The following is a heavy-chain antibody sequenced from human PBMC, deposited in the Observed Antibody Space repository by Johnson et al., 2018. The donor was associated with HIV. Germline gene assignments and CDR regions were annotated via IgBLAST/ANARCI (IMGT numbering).Heavy chain of an antibody. V-gene: IGHV3-30-3*01. CDR1: GFTFSSYA. J-gene: IGHJ3*02. CDR2: ISSDGSNK. CDR3: AREGFIPVLLRGGAFDI. Sequence: QVQLVESGGGVVQPGRSLRLSCAASGFTFSSYAMHWVRQAPGKGLEWVAVISSDGSNKYYADSVKGRFPISRDNAKNSLYLQMNSLRAEDTAVYYCAREGFIPVLLRGGAFDIWGQGTMVTVSS. D-gene: IGHD3-10*01.